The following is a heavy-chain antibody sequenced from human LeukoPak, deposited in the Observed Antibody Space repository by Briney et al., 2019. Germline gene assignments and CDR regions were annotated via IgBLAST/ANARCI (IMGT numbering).Heavy chain of an antibody. CDR1: GGSFSGYY. Sequence: SETLSLTCAVYGGSFSGYYWSWIHQPPGKGLEWIGEINHSGSTNYNPSLKSRVTISVDTSKNQFSLKLSSVTAADTAVYYCASWKRITIFGVARSGVLDYWGQGTLVTVSS. CDR2: INHSGST. CDR3: ASWKRITIFGVARSGVLDY. V-gene: IGHV4-34*01. J-gene: IGHJ4*02. D-gene: IGHD3-3*01.